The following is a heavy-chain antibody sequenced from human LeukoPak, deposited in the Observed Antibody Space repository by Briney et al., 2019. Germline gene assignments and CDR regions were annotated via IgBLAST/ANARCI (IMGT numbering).Heavy chain of an antibody. J-gene: IGHJ4*02. CDR2: INSDGSST. V-gene: IGHV3-74*01. Sequence: GGSLRLSCAASGFTFSRYWMHWVRQAPGKGPVWDSRINSDGSSTSYADSVKGRFTISRDNAKNTLYLQMNSLRAEDTAVYYCAREDYGSGSYEFDYWGQGTLVTVSS. CDR3: AREDYGSGSYEFDY. CDR1: GFTFSRYW. D-gene: IGHD3-10*01.